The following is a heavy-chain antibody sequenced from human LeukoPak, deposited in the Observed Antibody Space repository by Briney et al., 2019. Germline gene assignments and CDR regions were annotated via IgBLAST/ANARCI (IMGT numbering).Heavy chain of an antibody. Sequence: SETLSLTCTVSGVSISSSNSYWGWIRQPPGKGLEWIGSIYYSGNTYYNASLKSQVSISIDTSKNQISLRLKSVTAADTAMYYCAKSGGYGLIDYWGQGTLVTVSS. J-gene: IGHJ4*02. CDR2: IYYSGNT. CDR1: GVSISSSNSY. CDR3: AKSGGYGLIDY. D-gene: IGHD1-26*01. V-gene: IGHV4-39*01.